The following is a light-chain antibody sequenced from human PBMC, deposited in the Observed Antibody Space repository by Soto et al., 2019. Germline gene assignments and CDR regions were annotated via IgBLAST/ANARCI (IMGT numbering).Light chain of an antibody. Sequence: QSVLTKPPSVSGAQGQRVTISSTGSSSNIGAGYVVHWYQQLPGAAPKLLIFSDNNRFFGVPDRFSGSKSGTSASLAITGLQAEDEADYYCQSYDNNRDYVFGTGTKVTVL. J-gene: IGLJ1*01. V-gene: IGLV1-40*01. CDR3: QSYDNNRDYV. CDR1: SSNIGAGYV. CDR2: SDN.